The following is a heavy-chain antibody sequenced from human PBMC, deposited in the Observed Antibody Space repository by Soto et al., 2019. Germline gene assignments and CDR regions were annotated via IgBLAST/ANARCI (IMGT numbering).Heavy chain of an antibody. CDR1: AINFRSYA. J-gene: IGHJ4*02. CDR3: AKRQSFDFWSGYLPFFDY. CDR2: VGGSGSDT. V-gene: IGHV3-23*01. Sequence: PGGSLRLSCPASAINFRSYAMSWVRQAPGKGLEWVSAVGGSGSDTYYADSVKGRFTISRDDSKNTLYLHMSSLRVEDTAIYYCAKRQSFDFWSGYLPFFDYWGQGTPVTVSS. D-gene: IGHD3-3*01.